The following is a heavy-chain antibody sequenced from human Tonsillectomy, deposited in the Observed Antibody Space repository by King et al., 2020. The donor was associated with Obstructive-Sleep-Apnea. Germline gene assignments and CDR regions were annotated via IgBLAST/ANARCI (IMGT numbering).Heavy chain of an antibody. V-gene: IGHV3-7*01. D-gene: IGHD4-17*01. Sequence: VQLVESGGGLVQPGGSLRLSCVASGFTFSSYWMSWVRQAPGKGLEWVANIKEDGSEKYYVDSVKGRFTISRDNAKNSLSLQMNSLRAEDTAVYYCAGGGDYGLPFDPWGQGTLATVSS. CDR2: IKEDGSEK. J-gene: IGHJ5*02. CDR1: GFTFSSYW. CDR3: AGGGDYGLPFDP.